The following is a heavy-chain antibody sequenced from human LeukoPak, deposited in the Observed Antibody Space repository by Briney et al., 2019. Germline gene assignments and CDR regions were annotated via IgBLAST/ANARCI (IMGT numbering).Heavy chain of an antibody. D-gene: IGHD1-26*01. V-gene: IGHV4-59*01. CDR3: ARVGEVGARVFDY. CDR2: IYYSGST. Sequence: SETLSFTCTVSGGSISSYYWSWIRQPPGKGLEWIGYIYYSGSTNYNPSLKSRVTISVDTSKNQFSLKLSSVTAADTAVYYCARVGEVGARVFDYWGQGTLVTVSS. J-gene: IGHJ4*02. CDR1: GGSISSYY.